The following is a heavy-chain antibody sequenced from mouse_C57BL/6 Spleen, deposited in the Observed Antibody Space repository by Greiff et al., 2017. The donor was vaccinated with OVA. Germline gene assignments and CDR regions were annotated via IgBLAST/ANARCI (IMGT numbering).Heavy chain of an antibody. CDR2: IDPSDSET. V-gene: IGHV1-52*01. D-gene: IGHD2-1*01. J-gene: IGHJ3*01. CDR3: ARAYGNFFAY. Sequence: QVHVKQPGAELVRPGSSVKLSCKASGYTFTSYWMHWVKQRPIQGLEWIGNIDPSDSETHYNQKFKDKATLTVDKSSSTAYMQLSSLTSEDSAVYYCARAYGNFFAYWGQGTLVTVSA. CDR1: GYTFTSYW.